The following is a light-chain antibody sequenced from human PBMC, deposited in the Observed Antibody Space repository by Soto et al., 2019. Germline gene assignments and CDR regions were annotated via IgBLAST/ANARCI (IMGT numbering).Light chain of an antibody. Sequence: EIVWTQSPGTLSLSPVEIATLSCGGSQSIDSTYLAWYQQKPGQAPRLLIYGASTRATGIPARFSGSGSGTEFTLSISSLQSEDSAVYYCQQYNNWPPITFGQGTRLEIK. V-gene: IGKV3D-15*01. J-gene: IGKJ5*01. CDR3: QQYNNWPPIT. CDR2: GAS. CDR1: QSIDSTY.